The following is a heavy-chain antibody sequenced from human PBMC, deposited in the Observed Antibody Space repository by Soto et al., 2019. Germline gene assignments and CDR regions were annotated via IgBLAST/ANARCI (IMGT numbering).Heavy chain of an antibody. CDR3: ARVGDSSGYYHFDY. CDR2: INAGNGNT. D-gene: IGHD3-22*01. V-gene: IGHV1-3*01. CDR1: GYRFTSYA. J-gene: IGHJ4*02. Sequence: ASVKPSCKACGYRFTSYAMHWVRQAPGQRLEWMGWINAGNGNTKYSQKFQGRVTITRDTSASTAYMELSSLRSEDTAVYYCARVGDSSGYYHFDYWGQGTLVTVSS.